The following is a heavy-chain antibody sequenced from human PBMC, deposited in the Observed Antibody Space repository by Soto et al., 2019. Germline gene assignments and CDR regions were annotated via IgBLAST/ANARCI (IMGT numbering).Heavy chain of an antibody. D-gene: IGHD1-26*01. CDR1: GGTFSTYS. CDR3: ASSSGNNYGVGTNYYFDY. CDR2: IIPIFRTA. V-gene: IGHV1-69*06. J-gene: IGHJ4*02. Sequence: QVQLVQSGAEVKKPGSSVKVSCKTSGGTFSTYSIVWVRQAPGEGLEWMGGIIPIFRTANYAQKFQDRVTIPADKSTNTAFMELSSLKSEDTAMYYCASSSGNNYGVGTNYYFDYWGQGTLVTVSS.